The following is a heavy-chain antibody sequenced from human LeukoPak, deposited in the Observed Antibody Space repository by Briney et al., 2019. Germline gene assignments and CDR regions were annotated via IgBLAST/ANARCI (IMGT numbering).Heavy chain of an antibody. D-gene: IGHD3-22*01. V-gene: IGHV4-4*02. CDR1: GDSISSSNW. J-gene: IGHJ3*02. Sequence: PSETLSLTCAVSGDSISSSNWWTWVRQPPGKGLEWIGSIYYSGSTYYNPSLKSRVTISVDTSKNQFSLKLSSVTAADTAVYYCARDPRRSMIVVVIRTNDAFDIWGQGTMVTVSS. CDR2: IYYSGST. CDR3: ARDPRRSMIVVVIRTNDAFDI.